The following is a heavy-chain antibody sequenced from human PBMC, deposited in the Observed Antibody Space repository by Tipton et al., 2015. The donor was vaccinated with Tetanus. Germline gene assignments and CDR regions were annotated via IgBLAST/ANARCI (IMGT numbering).Heavy chain of an antibody. J-gene: IGHJ4*02. D-gene: IGHD3-22*01. CDR1: GFTFDDYG. CDR2: INWNGGST. Sequence: PLRLSCAASGFTFDDYGMNWVRQAPGKGLQWVSSINWNGGSTGYADSVKGRFTISRDNAKNSLYLQMNSLRAEDTALYHCARSRGDDSSGYYEPYYFDYWGQGTLVTVSS. CDR3: ARSRGDDSSGYYEPYYFDY. V-gene: IGHV3-20*01.